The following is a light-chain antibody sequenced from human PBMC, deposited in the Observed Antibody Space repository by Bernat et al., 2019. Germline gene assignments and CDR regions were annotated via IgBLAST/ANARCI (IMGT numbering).Light chain of an antibody. J-gene: IGKJ4*01. CDR2: LVS. Sequence: DIVMTQSPLSLPVTPGEPASISCRSNQSLLYSNGNTHLDWYVQRPGQSPQLLIYLVSIRASGVPDRFSGSGSGTDFTLKISRVEAEDVGSYYCMQGVQTLTFGGGTRVEIK. CDR1: QSLLYSNGNTH. CDR3: MQGVQTLT. V-gene: IGKV2-28*01.